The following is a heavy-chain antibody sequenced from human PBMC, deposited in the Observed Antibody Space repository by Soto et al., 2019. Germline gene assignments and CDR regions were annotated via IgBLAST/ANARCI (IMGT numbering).Heavy chain of an antibody. CDR1: GFTFSSYW. J-gene: IGHJ6*03. V-gene: IGHV3-74*01. Sequence: EVQLVESGGGLVQPGGSLRLSCAASGFTFSSYWMHWVRQAPGKGLVWVSRINSDGSSTSYADSVKGRFTISRDNAKNTLYLQMNSLRAEDTAVYYCAGSVFWTAYYYMDFWGKGTTVTVSS. D-gene: IGHD3-3*01. CDR3: AGSVFWTAYYYMDF. CDR2: INSDGSST.